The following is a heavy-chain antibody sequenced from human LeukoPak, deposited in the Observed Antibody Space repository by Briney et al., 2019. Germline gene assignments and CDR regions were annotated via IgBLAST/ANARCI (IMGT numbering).Heavy chain of an antibody. CDR3: ARSPTWLLNWFDP. Sequence: GGSLRLSCAASGFTFSSYTIHWVRQAPGKGLEWVAVISYDGTNKYYADSVKGRFTISRDNSNNTLYLQMNSLRAEDTAVYYCARSPTWLLNWFDPWGQGTLVTVSS. J-gene: IGHJ5*02. D-gene: IGHD3-9*01. CDR2: ISYDGTNK. V-gene: IGHV3-30-3*01. CDR1: GFTFSSYT.